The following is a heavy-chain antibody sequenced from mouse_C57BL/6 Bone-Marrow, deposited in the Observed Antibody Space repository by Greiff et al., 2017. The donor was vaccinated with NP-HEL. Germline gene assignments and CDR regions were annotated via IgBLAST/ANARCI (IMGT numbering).Heavy chain of an antibody. J-gene: IGHJ1*03. V-gene: IGHV14-4*01. D-gene: IGHD1-1*01. CDR2: IDPENGDT. CDR3: TLDYYGSSYWYFDV. CDR1: GFNIKDDY. Sequence: EVQLQQSGAELVRPGASVKLSCTASGFNIKDDYMHWVKQRPEQGLEWIGRIDPENGDTKYASKFQGKATITANTSSNTAYLQLSSLTSEDAAVYYCTLDYYGSSYWYFDVWGTGTTVTVSS.